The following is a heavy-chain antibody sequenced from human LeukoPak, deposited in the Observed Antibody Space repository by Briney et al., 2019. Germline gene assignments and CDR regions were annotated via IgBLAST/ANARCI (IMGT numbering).Heavy chain of an antibody. V-gene: IGHV3-21*01. CDR1: GFTFSSYS. CDR2: ISSSSSSYI. CDR3: ATVVVVPAATDY. J-gene: IGHJ4*02. Sequence: GGSLRLSCAASGFTFSSYSMNWVRQAPGKGLEWVSSISSSSSSYIYYADSVKGRFTISRDNAKNSLYLQMNSLRAEDTAVYYCATVVVVPAATDYWAQGTLVTVSS. D-gene: IGHD2-2*01.